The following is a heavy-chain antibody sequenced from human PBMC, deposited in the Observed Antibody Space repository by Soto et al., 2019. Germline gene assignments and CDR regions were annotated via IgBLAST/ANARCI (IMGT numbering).Heavy chain of an antibody. Sequence: AHLSKSGGGLQQPGGSLKLSCEASRFTFSNFAMSWVRQAPGKGLEWISTIGVTAGSTYYTDSVRGRFTISRDNSKNTLYLEMNSLRAEDTALYYCAKVMYTWNDVAAFDSWGQGTLVAVSS. CDR1: RFTFSNFA. D-gene: IGHD1-1*01. V-gene: IGHV3-23*01. CDR3: AKVMYTWNDVAAFDS. J-gene: IGHJ4*02. CDR2: IGVTAGST.